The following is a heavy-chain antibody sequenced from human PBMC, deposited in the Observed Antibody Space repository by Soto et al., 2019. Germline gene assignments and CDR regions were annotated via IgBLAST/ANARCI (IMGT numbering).Heavy chain of an antibody. CDR1: GCTISTSY. CDR3: ARVWGGAFDF. D-gene: IGHD3-10*01. V-gene: IGHV4-59*01. Sequence: PDSLSPTSNNSGCTISTSYWSWIRQPPGKGLEWIGYIYYSGSTKYNPSLKSRVTISVDTSKNRFSLRLSSVTAADTAVYYCARVWGGAFDFWGQGT. J-gene: IGHJ3*01. CDR2: IYYSGST.